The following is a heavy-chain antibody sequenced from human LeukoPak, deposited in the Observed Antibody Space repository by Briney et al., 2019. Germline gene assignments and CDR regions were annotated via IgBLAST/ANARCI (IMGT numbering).Heavy chain of an antibody. CDR2: ISSSSSTI. J-gene: IGHJ6*03. CDR3: AKEPHPYYYYYMDV. Sequence: PGGSLRLSCAASGFTFSSYSMNWVRQAPGKGLEWVSYISSSSSTIYYADSVKGRFTISRDNSKNTLYLQMNNLRAEDTAVYYCAKEPHPYYYYYMDVWGKGTTVTVSS. V-gene: IGHV3-48*01. CDR1: GFTFSSYS.